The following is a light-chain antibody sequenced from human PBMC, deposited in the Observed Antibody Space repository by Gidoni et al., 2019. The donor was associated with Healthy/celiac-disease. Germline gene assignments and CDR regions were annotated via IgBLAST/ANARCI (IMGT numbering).Light chain of an antibody. Sequence: EIVMTQSPATLSVSTGESATLSCRASQSVSSNLAWYQQKPGQAPRLLIYGASTRATGIPARFSGSGSGTDFTLTISSLQSEDFAVYYCQQYNSWPALTFGGGTKVEIK. CDR1: QSVSSN. CDR2: GAS. J-gene: IGKJ4*01. CDR3: QQYNSWPALT. V-gene: IGKV3-15*01.